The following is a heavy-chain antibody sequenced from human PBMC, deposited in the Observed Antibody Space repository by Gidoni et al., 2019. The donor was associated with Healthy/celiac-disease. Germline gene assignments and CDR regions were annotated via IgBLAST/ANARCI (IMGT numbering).Heavy chain of an antibody. J-gene: IGHJ4*02. D-gene: IGHD3-22*01. V-gene: IGHV1-69*01. CDR3: ARGPGDSSGYYYFY. Sequence: QVQLAQSGAEVRTRGSSVKVSCKASGGPFNRYAISWVRQAPGQGLEWMGGIIPMFRKANYAQKFQGRLTITADESTSTAYMVLSSLRSEDTAVYYCARGPGDSSGYYYFYWGQGTLVNVYS. CDR2: IIPMFRKA. CDR1: GGPFNRYA.